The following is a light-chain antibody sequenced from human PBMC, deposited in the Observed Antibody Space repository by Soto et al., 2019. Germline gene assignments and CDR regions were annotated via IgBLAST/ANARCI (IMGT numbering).Light chain of an antibody. J-gene: IGLJ1*01. V-gene: IGLV2-11*01. CDR2: DIS. CDR1: SSDVGYYNY. Sequence: QPVLTQPRSVSGSPGQSVTISCTGTSSDVGYYNYVSWYQQHPGTAPKLMIYDISVRPSGVPDRFSGSKSGNTASLTISGLQAEDEADYYCCSYAGSYTFYVFGTGTKVTVL. CDR3: CSYAGSYTFYV.